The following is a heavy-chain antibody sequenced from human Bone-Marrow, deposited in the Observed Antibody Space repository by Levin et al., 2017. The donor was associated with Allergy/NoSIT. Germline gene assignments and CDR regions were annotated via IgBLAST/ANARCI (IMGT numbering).Heavy chain of an antibody. CDR3: TRDRMPRGGTHAYDM. V-gene: IGHV3-11*01. J-gene: IGHJ3*02. Sequence: SCAASGFIFNDYYMTWIRQAPGKGLEWLSSISTSGTIIWYADSVKGRFTISRDNAKASVSLQMTSLRVEDTAIYYCTRDRMPRGGTHAYDMWGQGTVVTVSP. CDR2: ISTSGTII. D-gene: IGHD2-2*01. CDR1: GFIFNDYY.